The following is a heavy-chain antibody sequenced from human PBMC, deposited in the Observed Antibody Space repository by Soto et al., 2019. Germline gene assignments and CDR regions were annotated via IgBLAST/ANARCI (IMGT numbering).Heavy chain of an antibody. CDR2: IYVTGTT. D-gene: IGHD1-26*01. Sequence: LSETLSLTCNVSGGSMNHGDYYWSWVRQSPEKGLEWIGYIYVTGTTYYNPSFKSRVTISVDRSRSQFSLRLTSVTAEDTAVYFCASLFGSYIWAGNYFYFCGQGSLVIVSS. CDR1: GGSMNHGDYY. J-gene: IGHJ4*02. V-gene: IGHV4-30-4*01. CDR3: ASLFGSYIWAGNYFYF.